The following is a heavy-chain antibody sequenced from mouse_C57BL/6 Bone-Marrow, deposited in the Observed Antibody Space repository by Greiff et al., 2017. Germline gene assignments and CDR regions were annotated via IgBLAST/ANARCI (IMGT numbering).Heavy chain of an antibody. CDR3: TTITTVVADWYFDV. Sequence: EVQLQESGAELVRPGASVKLSCTASGFNIKDDYMHWVKQRPEQGLEWIGWIDPENGDTEYASKFQGKATITADKSSNTAYLQLSSLTSEDTAVYYCTTITTVVADWYFDVWGTGTAVTVSS. CDR2: IDPENGDT. V-gene: IGHV14-4*01. D-gene: IGHD1-1*01. J-gene: IGHJ1*03. CDR1: GFNIKDDY.